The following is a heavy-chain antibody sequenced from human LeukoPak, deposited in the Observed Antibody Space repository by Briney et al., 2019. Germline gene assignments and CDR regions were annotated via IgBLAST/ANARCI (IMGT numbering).Heavy chain of an antibody. CDR3: ARVGRFHYGMDV. CDR2: INHSGST. V-gene: IGHV4-34*01. CDR1: GGSFSGYY. J-gene: IGHJ6*02. Sequence: SETLSLTCAVYGGSFSGYYWSWIRQPPGKGLEWIGEINHSGSTNYNPSLKSRVTILVDTSKNQFSLKLSSVTAADTAVYYCARVGRFHYGMDVWGQGTTVTVSS. D-gene: IGHD1-14*01.